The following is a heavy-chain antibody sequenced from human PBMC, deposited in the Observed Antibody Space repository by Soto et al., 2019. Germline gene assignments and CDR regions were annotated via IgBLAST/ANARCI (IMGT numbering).Heavy chain of an antibody. CDR3: ARDPSIVLVPAATYYYYYYGMDV. CDR2: IKQDGSEK. D-gene: IGHD2-2*01. V-gene: IGHV3-7*01. CDR1: GITFSNYW. Sequence: PGVSLRLSCASSGITFSNYWMSRVRQAPGRGLEWVANIKQDGSEKYYVDSVKGRFTISRDNAKNSLYLQMNSLRAEDTAVYYCARDPSIVLVPAATYYYYYYGMDVWGQGT. J-gene: IGHJ6*02.